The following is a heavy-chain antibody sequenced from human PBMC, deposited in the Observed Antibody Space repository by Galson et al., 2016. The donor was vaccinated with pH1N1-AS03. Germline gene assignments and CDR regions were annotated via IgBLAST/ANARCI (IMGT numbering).Heavy chain of an antibody. V-gene: IGHV3-9*01. CDR2: ISWNSGFL. Sequence: SLRLSCAASGFTFDDYAMHWVRQSPGKGLEWVSGISWNSGFLAYAGSVKGRFTISRDNAKNTLYLQMNSLRVEDTAMFYCVKESPKEAGDYWGRGVMVTVSS. CDR3: VKESPKEAGDY. J-gene: IGHJ4*02. CDR1: GFTFDDYA.